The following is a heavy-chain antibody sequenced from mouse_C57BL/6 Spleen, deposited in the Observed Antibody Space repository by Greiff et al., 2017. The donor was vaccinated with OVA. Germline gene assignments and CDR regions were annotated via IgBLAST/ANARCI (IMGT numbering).Heavy chain of an antibody. CDR1: GYTFTSYW. Sequence: QVQLQQPGAELVKPGASVKLSCKASGYTFTSYWMHWVKQRPGQGLEWIGMIHPNSGSTNYNEKFKSKATLTVDKSSSTAYMQLSSLTSEDSAVYYCARSRDYYGSSFYFDYWGQGTTLTVSS. D-gene: IGHD1-1*01. V-gene: IGHV1-64*01. J-gene: IGHJ2*01. CDR3: ARSRDYYGSSFYFDY. CDR2: IHPNSGST.